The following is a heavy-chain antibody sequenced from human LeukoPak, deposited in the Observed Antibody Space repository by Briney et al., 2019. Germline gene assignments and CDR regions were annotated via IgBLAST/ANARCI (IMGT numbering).Heavy chain of an antibody. D-gene: IGHD3-22*01. Sequence: TPGGSLRLSCAASGSTFSSYEMNWVRQAPGKGLEWIGIINHRGSTNYNPSLKSRVTISPDTSKNQFSLKLSSVTAADTAVYYCARVGDTSGYYQHFDYWGQGTLVTVSS. J-gene: IGHJ4*01. CDR3: ARVGDTSGYYQHFDY. CDR1: GSTFSSYE. V-gene: IGHV4-34*01. CDR2: INHRGST.